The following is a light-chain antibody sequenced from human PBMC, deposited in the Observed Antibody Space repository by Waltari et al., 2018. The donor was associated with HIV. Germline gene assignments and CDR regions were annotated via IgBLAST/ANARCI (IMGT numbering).Light chain of an antibody. V-gene: IGLV3-25*03. CDR2: KDR. Sequence: SYELTQPPSMSVSPGHTPRITCFGDALPNRYAYWYQQRPGPAPVLVIYKDRERPSGIPERFSGSNSGTTVTLIISGVQPEDEADYYCQSADRSGSHVVFGGGTKVTV. CDR3: QSADRSGSHVV. J-gene: IGLJ2*01. CDR1: ALPNRY.